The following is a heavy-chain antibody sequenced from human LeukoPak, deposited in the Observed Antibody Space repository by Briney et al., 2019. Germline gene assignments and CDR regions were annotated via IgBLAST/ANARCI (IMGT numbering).Heavy chain of an antibody. CDR2: IITILGIA. Sequence: AVKVSCKASGGTFSSYTISWVRQAPGQGLEWMGRIITILGIANYAQKFQGRVTITADKSTSTAYMELSSLRSEDTAVYYCARSREGYSPLWYWGQGTLVTVSS. J-gene: IGHJ4*02. CDR1: GGTFSSYT. D-gene: IGHD6-13*01. V-gene: IGHV1-69*02. CDR3: ARSREGYSPLWY.